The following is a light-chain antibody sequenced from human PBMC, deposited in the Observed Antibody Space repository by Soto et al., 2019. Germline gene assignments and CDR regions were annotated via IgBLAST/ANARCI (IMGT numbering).Light chain of an antibody. CDR3: FSYTTSSAPYV. CDR1: TSDVGGYNY. V-gene: IGLV2-14*01. Sequence: QSVLTQPASVSGSPGQSITISCTGTTSDVGGYNYVSWYQQHPGKVPKLLIYEVSNRPSGVSIRFSGSKSGNTASLTISGLQAEDESAYYCFSYTTSSAPYVFGTGTKLTVL. CDR2: EVS. J-gene: IGLJ1*01.